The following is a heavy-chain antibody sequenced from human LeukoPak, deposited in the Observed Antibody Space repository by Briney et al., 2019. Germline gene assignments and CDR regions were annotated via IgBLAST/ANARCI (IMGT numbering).Heavy chain of an antibody. CDR3: AKSIIAAVGKDYYYAMDA. D-gene: IGHD6-13*01. CDR2: ISFDGTNK. CDR1: GFTFINYG. Sequence: GGSLRLSCAASGFTFINYGMHWVRPAPGKGLERVAVISFDGTNKYYADTVKGRCTISRDNSKKTLDLQVNSLRAEDTAVYYCAKSIIAAVGKDYYYAMDAWGQGTTVTVSS. V-gene: IGHV3-30*18. J-gene: IGHJ6*02.